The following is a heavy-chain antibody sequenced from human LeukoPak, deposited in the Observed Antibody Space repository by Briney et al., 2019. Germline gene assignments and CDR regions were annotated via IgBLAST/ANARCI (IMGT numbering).Heavy chain of an antibody. CDR2: ISGSGGST. J-gene: IGHJ4*02. D-gene: IGHD1-26*01. CDR1: GFTFSSYA. Sequence: PGGSLRLSCAASGFTFSSYAMSWVRQAPGKGLEWVSAISGSGGSTYYADSVKGRFTISRDNSKNTLYLQMNSLRAEDTAVYYCAKVSLVVGATGVFDYWGQGTLVTVSS. V-gene: IGHV3-23*01. CDR3: AKVSLVVGATGVFDY.